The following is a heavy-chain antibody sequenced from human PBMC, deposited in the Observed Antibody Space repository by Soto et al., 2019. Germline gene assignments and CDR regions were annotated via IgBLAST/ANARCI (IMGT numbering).Heavy chain of an antibody. CDR3: ARATPHILTGLDY. V-gene: IGHV4-59*01. D-gene: IGHD3-9*01. Sequence: SSETLSLTCTVSGGSISSYYWSWIRQPPGKGLEWIGFIYYSGITNYNPSLKSRVTISVDTSKNQFSLKLSPVTAADTAVYYCARATPHILTGLDYRGQGTLVTGSS. CDR1: GGSISSYY. J-gene: IGHJ4*02. CDR2: IYYSGIT.